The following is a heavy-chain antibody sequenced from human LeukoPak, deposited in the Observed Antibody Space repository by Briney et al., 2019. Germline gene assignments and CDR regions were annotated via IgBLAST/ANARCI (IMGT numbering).Heavy chain of an antibody. V-gene: IGHV3-7*01. D-gene: IGHD3-9*01. CDR1: GFTFSSFW. CDR3: ARDRSDILTGYNDAFDI. CDR2: IKYDGSEK. Sequence: PGGSLRLSRADSGFTFSSFWMSCVRQAPGSGREWVANIKYDGSEKYYVDSVNGPFTISRDNAKNSLYLQMNSLRVDDTAVYYCARDRSDILTGYNDAFDIWGQGTMVTVSS. J-gene: IGHJ3*02.